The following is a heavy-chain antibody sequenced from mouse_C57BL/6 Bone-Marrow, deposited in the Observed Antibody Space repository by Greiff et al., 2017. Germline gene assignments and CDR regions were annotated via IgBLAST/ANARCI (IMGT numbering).Heavy chain of an antibody. V-gene: IGHV14-4*01. D-gene: IGHD4-1*02. CDR1: GFNIKDDY. Sequence: VHVKQSGAELVRPGASVKLSCTASGFNIKDDYMHWVKQRPEQGLEWIGWIDPENGDTEYASKFQGKGTITADKSSNTAYLQLSSQTSEDTAVYYCTSSTGWFAYWGQGTLVTVSA. CDR3: TSSTGWFAY. CDR2: IDPENGDT. J-gene: IGHJ3*01.